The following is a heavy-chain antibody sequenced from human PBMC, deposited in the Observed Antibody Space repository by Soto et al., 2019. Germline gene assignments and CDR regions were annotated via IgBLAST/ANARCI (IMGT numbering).Heavy chain of an antibody. J-gene: IGHJ5*02. V-gene: IGHV2-26*01. CDR1: GFSLSNARMG. CDR2: IFSNDEE. D-gene: IGHD1-20*01. CDR3: ARTLRYNWKHPPWFDP. Sequence: SGPTLVNPTETLTLTCTVSGFSLSNARMGVSWIRQPPGKALEWLAHIFSNDEESYSTSLKSRLTISKDTSKSQVVLTMTNMDPVDTATYYCARTLRYNWKHPPWFDPWGQGTLVTVSS.